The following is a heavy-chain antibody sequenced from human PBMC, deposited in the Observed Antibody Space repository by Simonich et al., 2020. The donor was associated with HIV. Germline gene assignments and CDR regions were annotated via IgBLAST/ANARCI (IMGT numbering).Heavy chain of an antibody. D-gene: IGHD7-27*01. Sequence: QVHLQQWGAGLLKPSETLSLTCAVSGYSISSGYYWGWIRQPPGKGLEWIGNIYHSGSTYDNPSLKSRGTMSVDTSKNQFSLKLSSVTAADTAVYYCAGTGPLLDFWGQGTLVTVSS. CDR1: GYSISSGYY. J-gene: IGHJ4*02. V-gene: IGHV4-38-2*01. CDR3: AGTGPLLDF. CDR2: IYHSGST.